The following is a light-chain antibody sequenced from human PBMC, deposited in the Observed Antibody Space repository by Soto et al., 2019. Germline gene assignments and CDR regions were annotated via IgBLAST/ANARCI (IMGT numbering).Light chain of an antibody. V-gene: IGLV2-14*03. J-gene: IGLJ1*01. CDR2: NVY. Sequence: QSALTQPASVSGSAGQSIAISCTGSSSDVGIYNYVSWYQQHPGKAPKLMIYNVYSRPSGVSSRFSGSKSGNTASLTISWLQAEDEADYYCNSYTSASTYVFGTGTKLTVL. CDR1: SSDVGIYNY. CDR3: NSYTSASTYV.